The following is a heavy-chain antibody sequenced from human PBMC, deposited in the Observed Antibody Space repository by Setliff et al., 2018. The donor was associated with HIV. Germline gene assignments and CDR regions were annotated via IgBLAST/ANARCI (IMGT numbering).Heavy chain of an antibody. CDR3: AREGFGNTGDIAMAVLDY. D-gene: IGHD5-18*01. Sequence: ASVKVSCKASGYTFTGHDLHWVRQAPGQGLEWMGWINNNSGGGNYAQNFQGRVTMTRDTSIRTAYMELNRLTSDDTAVYFCAREGFGNTGDIAMAVLDYWGQGTLVTVSS. V-gene: IGHV1-2*02. CDR1: GYTFTGHD. J-gene: IGHJ4*02. CDR2: INNNSGGG.